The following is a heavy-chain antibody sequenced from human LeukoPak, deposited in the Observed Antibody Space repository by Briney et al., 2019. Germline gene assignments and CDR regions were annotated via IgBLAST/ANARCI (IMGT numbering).Heavy chain of an antibody. J-gene: IGHJ4*02. D-gene: IGHD4/OR15-4a*01. V-gene: IGHV1-69*05. CDR2: IIPIFGTA. CDR1: GGTFSSYA. Sequence: GASVKVSCKASGGTFSSYAISWVRQAPGQGLEWMGGIIPIFGTANYAQKFQGRVTITTDESTSTAYMELSSLRSEDTAVYYCASEPPNYYPHWGQGTLVTVSS. CDR3: ASEPPNYYPH.